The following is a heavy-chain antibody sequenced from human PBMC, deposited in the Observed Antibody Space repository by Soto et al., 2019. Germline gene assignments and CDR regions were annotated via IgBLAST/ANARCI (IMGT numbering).Heavy chain of an antibody. D-gene: IGHD5-18*01. CDR2: IYWDDDK. Sequence: SGPTLVNPIQTLTLTCTFSGFSLSTSGMCVSWIRQPPGKALEWLALIYWDDDKRYSPSLKSRLTITKDTSKNQVVLTMTNMDPVDTATYYCAHSAGYSYGYGAPYYFDYWGQGTLVTVSS. V-gene: IGHV2-5*08. CDR3: AHSAGYSYGYGAPYYFDY. CDR1: GFSLSTSGMC. J-gene: IGHJ4*02.